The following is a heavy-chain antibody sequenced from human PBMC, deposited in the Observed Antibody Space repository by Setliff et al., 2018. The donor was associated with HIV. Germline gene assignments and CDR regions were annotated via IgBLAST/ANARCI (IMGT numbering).Heavy chain of an antibody. V-gene: IGHV4-31*02. CDR3: ASSTYYFDSSGYKYNWFDP. Sequence: SETLSLTCTVSGGSIGSGGYYWSWIRQHPGKGLEWIGYLYYSGSTYYNPSFKRRLSISVDTSKNQFSLKLSSVTAADTAVYYCASSTYYFDSSGYKYNWFDPWGQGTRVTVSS. CDR1: GGSIGSGGYY. D-gene: IGHD3-22*01. CDR2: LYYSGST. J-gene: IGHJ5*02.